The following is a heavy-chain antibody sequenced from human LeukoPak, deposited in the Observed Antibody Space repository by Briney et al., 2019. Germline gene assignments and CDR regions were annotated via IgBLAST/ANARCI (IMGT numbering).Heavy chain of an antibody. Sequence: SETLSLTCAVYGVSFSGYYWSWIRQPPGKGLEWIGEINHSGSTNYNPSLKSRVTISVDTSKNQFSLKLTSVTAADTAVYYCARGGCSWYVDYWGQGTLVTVSS. CDR3: ARGGCSWYVDY. V-gene: IGHV4-34*01. CDR1: GVSFSGYY. CDR2: INHSGST. J-gene: IGHJ4*02. D-gene: IGHD6-13*01.